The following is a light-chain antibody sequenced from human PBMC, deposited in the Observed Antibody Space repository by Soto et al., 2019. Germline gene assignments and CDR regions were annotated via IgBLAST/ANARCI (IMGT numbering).Light chain of an antibody. Sequence: EIELTQSPGTLSLSPGERATLSCRASQTVISNYLAWYQQRPGQPPRLLIHGASNRATGIPDRFSGGGSGTDFILTISRLEPEDFAMYYCQQMRTFGQGTKVEMK. CDR1: QTVISNY. CDR3: QQMRT. J-gene: IGKJ1*01. V-gene: IGKV3-20*01. CDR2: GAS.